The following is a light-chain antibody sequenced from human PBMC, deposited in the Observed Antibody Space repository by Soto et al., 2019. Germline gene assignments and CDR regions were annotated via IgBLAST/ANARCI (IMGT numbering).Light chain of an antibody. CDR2: DAL. Sequence: DIQMTQSPSTPSASVGDRVTITCRASQSIASWSSWYQQKPWKAPELLLYDALSLKSRVPSRFSGSGSGTEFTLTIRDLQPGDLDTYYCQQYNTYVFGQGTKVDMK. V-gene: IGKV1-5*01. CDR3: QQYNTYV. CDR1: QSIASW. J-gene: IGKJ1*01.